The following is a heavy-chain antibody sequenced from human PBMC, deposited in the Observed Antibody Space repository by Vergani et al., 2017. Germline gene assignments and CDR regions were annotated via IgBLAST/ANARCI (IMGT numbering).Heavy chain of an antibody. CDR2: INPNSGGT. Sequence: QVQLVQSGAEVKKPGSSVKVSCKASGGTFSSYAISWVRQAPGQGLEWMGWINPNSGGTNYAQKFQGRVTMTTDTSTSTAYMELRSLRSDDTAVYYCARQPEREDYWGQGTLVTVSS. CDR3: ARQPEREDY. J-gene: IGHJ4*02. D-gene: IGHD1-1*01. V-gene: IGHV1-18*01. CDR1: GGTFSSYA.